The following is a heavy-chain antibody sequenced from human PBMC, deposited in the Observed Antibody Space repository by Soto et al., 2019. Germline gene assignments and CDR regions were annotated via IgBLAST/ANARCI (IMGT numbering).Heavy chain of an antibody. Sequence: EVQLLESGGGLVQPGGSLRLSCAASGFTFSSYAMNWVRQAPGKGLEWVSAISGSGGSTYYADSVKGRFTISRDNSKNTLYLQMNSLRAEDTAVYYCAKVRVGCSSTSCYGFDYWGQGTLVTVSS. CDR1: GFTFSSYA. J-gene: IGHJ4*02. D-gene: IGHD2-2*01. CDR3: AKVRVGCSSTSCYGFDY. CDR2: ISGSGGST. V-gene: IGHV3-23*01.